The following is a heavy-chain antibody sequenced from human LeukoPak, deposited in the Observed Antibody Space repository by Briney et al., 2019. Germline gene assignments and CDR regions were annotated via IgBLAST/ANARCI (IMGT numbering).Heavy chain of an antibody. CDR3: ARDGAAAGLYFDL. J-gene: IGHJ4*01. D-gene: IGHD6-13*01. Sequence: GGSLRLSCAVSGFTFSEYWMNWVRQAPGKGLEWVASIRLDGGEKSYEDSVKGRFTISRDNTKNSLYLQMSSLRAEDTAVYYCARDGAAAGLYFDLWGQGTLVTVSS. CDR2: IRLDGGEK. CDR1: GFTFSEYW. V-gene: IGHV3-7*01.